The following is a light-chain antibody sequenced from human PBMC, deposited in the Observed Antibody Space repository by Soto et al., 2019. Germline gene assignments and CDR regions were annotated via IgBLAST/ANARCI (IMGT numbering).Light chain of an antibody. V-gene: IGLV7-46*01. J-gene: IGLJ2*01. CDR3: LLYYSAVGLV. Sequence: QAVVTQEPSLTVSPGGTVTLTCASNTGTVTSGHFPYWFQQKPGQAPRTLIYDTTNRHSWTPVRFSGSLLGGKAALTLSGAQPEDEAEYFCLLYYSAVGLVFGGGTKVTVL. CDR1: TGTVTSGHF. CDR2: DTT.